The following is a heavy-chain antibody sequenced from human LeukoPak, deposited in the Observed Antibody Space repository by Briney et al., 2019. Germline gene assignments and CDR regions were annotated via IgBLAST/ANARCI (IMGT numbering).Heavy chain of an antibody. CDR2: IYHSGST. J-gene: IGHJ3*01. D-gene: IGHD2-8*01. Sequence: SETLSLTCTVSGYSISSGYYWGWIRQPPGKGLEWIGSIYHSGSTYYNPSLKSRVTISVDTSKNQFSLKLSSVTAADTAVYYCAKGWCTNGVCWPEVWGQGTMVTVSS. V-gene: IGHV4-38-2*02. CDR3: AKGWCTNGVCWPEV. CDR1: GYSISSGYY.